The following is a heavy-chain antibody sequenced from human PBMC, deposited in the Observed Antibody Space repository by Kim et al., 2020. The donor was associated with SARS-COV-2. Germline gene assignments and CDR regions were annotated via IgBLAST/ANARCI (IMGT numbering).Heavy chain of an antibody. J-gene: IGHJ6*02. Sequence: GGSLRLSCAASGFTFSSYEMNWVRQAPGKGLEWVSYISSSGSTIYYADSVKGRFTISRDNAKNSLYLQMNSLRAEDTAVYYCAGDFTTTLGYYYYGMDVWGQGTTVTVSS. CDR3: AGDFTTTLGYYYYGMDV. CDR2: ISSSGSTI. V-gene: IGHV3-48*03. D-gene: IGHD1-1*01. CDR1: GFTFSSYE.